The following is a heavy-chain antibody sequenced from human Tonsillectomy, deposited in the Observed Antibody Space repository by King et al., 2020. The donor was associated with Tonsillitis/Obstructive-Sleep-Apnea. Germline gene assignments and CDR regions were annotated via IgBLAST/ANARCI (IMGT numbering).Heavy chain of an antibody. D-gene: IGHD4-11*01. J-gene: IGHJ6*03. CDR2: IYYNGDT. Sequence: LQLQESGPGLVKPSETLSLTCFVSGASISSRSYYWGWVRQPPGKGLEWVGTIYYNGDTYYSPSLKSRVTISVDTSKNHFSLKLSSVTAADTAVYYCARHARDYPDYYYYMDVWGKGTTVTVSS. CDR3: ARHARDYPDYYYYMDV. V-gene: IGHV4-39*01. CDR1: GASISSRSYY.